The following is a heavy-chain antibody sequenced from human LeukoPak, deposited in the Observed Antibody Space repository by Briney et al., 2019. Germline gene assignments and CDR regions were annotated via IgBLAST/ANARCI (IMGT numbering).Heavy chain of an antibody. J-gene: IGHJ3*02. V-gene: IGHV4-59*01. Sequence: SETLSLTCTVSGGSISSYYWSWIRLPPGKGLEWIGYLSKSGNTNYSPSLKSRVTISGDTSKNQFFLKLSSVTAADTAVYYCARARYVNSFYAFDIWGEGTLVTVSS. CDR3: ARARYVNSFYAFDI. CDR1: GGSISSYY. D-gene: IGHD3-9*01. CDR2: LSKSGNT.